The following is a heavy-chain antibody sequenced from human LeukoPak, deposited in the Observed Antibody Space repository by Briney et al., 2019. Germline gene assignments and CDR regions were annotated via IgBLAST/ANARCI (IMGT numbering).Heavy chain of an antibody. CDR2: IYYGGST. D-gene: IGHD7-27*01. Sequence: SQTLSLTCAVSGGSLSSGGYCGSWIRQPPGKGLEWIGYIYYGGSTYYTPSLQSRVTISVDTSTHQLSLNLSSATAAATAVYSCARRNWVEEDYWGQGTLVTVAS. V-gene: IGHV4-30-4*07. CDR1: GGSLSSGGYC. J-gene: IGHJ4*02. CDR3: ARRNWVEEDY.